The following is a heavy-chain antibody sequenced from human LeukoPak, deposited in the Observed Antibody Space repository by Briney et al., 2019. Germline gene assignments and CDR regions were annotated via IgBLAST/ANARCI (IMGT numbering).Heavy chain of an antibody. V-gene: IGHV4-39*07. J-gene: IGHJ3*02. Sequence: SETLSLTCTVSGGSISTSSYYWGWVRQPPGKGLEWIGNIFYSGSTYYSPSLKRRVTISLDTSRNQFSLKLNSVTAADTAVYYCAKSNGYGLVDIWGRGTMVTVSS. D-gene: IGHD3-10*01. CDR1: GGSISTSSYY. CDR2: IFYSGST. CDR3: AKSNGYGLVDI.